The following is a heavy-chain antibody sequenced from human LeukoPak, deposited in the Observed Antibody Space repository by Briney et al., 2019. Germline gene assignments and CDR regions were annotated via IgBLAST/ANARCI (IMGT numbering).Heavy chain of an antibody. V-gene: IGHV3-74*01. D-gene: IGHD2-21*02. CDR2: INTDGSST. J-gene: IGHJ4*01. CDR3: VRGIRVTAFDY. CDR1: GFTFSSYR. Sequence: GGSLRLSCAASGFTFSSYRIHWVRQVPGRGLVWVSRINTDGSSTNYADSVKGRFTISRDNAKNTLNLQMNSLRAEDTAIYYCVRGIRVTAFDYWGHGTLVTVSS.